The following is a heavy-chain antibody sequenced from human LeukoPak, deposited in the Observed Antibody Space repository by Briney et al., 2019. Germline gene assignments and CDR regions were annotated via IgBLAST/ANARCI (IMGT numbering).Heavy chain of an antibody. Sequence: ASVKVSCKASGGTFSSYAISWVRQAPGQGLEWMGGIILIFGTANYAQKFQGRVTITADKSTSTAYMELSSLRSEDTAVYYCARDGPIIVVVVAASFDIWGQGTMVTVSS. J-gene: IGHJ3*02. CDR1: GGTFSSYA. D-gene: IGHD2-15*01. V-gene: IGHV1-69*06. CDR3: ARDGPIIVVVVAASFDI. CDR2: IILIFGTA.